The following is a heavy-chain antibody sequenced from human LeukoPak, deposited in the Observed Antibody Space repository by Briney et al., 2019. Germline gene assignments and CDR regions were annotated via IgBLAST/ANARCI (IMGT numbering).Heavy chain of an antibody. CDR2: INPNSGAT. CDR1: GYTFTGCH. D-gene: IGHD1-14*01. J-gene: IGHJ4*02. V-gene: IGHV1-2*02. CDR3: ARLNGNHFDY. Sequence: ASVKVSCKASGYTFTGCHMHWVRQAPGQGLEWMAWINPNSGATDYAQKFQGRVTMTRDTSTSTAYMELSRLRSDDTAVYYCARLNGNHFDYWGQGTLVTVSS.